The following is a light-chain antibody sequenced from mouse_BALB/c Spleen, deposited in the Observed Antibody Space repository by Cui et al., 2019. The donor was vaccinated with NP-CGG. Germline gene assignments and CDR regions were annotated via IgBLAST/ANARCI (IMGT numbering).Light chain of an antibody. CDR2: GTD. CDR1: TGAFTTSNY. J-gene: IGLJ1*01. V-gene: IGLV1*01. CDR3: ALWYSNHWV. Sequence: QAVVTQESVLTTSPGETVKLTCRSSTGAFTTSNYANWVQEKPDHLFTGLIGGTDNRAPGVPARFSGSLIGDKAALTITGAQTEDEAIYFCALWYSNHWVFGGGTKLTVL.